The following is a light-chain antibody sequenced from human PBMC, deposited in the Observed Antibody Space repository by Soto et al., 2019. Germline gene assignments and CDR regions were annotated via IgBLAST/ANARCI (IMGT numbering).Light chain of an antibody. CDR3: AAWDDSLSVYVV. CDR1: SSNIGSNY. V-gene: IGLV1-47*01. CDR2: RNN. J-gene: IGLJ2*01. Sequence: QAVVTQPPSASGTPGQRVTISCSGSSSNIGSNYVYWYQQLPGTGPKLLIYRNNQRPSGVPDRFSGSKSGTSASLAISGLRSEDEADYYCAAWDDSLSVYVVFGGGTKLTVL.